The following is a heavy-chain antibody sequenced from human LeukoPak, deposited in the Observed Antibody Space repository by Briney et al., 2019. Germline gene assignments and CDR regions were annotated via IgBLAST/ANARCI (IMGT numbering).Heavy chain of an antibody. CDR1: GGSFSGYY. Sequence: SETLSLTCAVYGGSFSGYYWSWIRQPPGKGLEWIGEINHSGSTNYNPSLKSRVTISVDTSKNQFSLKPSSVTAADTAVYYCATYSNYDFDYWGQGTLVTVSS. CDR3: ATYSNYDFDY. D-gene: IGHD4-11*01. CDR2: INHSGST. J-gene: IGHJ4*02. V-gene: IGHV4-34*01.